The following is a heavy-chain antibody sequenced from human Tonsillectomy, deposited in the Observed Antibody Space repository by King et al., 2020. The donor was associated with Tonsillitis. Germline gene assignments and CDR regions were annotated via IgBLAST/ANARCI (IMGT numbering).Heavy chain of an antibody. V-gene: IGHV3-33*05. J-gene: IGHJ4*02. Sequence: VQLVESGGGVVQPGRSLRLSCAASGFTFSTYGMHWVRQAPGKGLEWVAVISYDGNNKYYADSVKGRFTISRDNSKKTLYLQMNSLRAEDTAVYYCARDSLQGGYFDYWGQGTLVTGSS. CDR1: GFTFSTYG. CDR3: ARDSLQGGYFDY. D-gene: IGHD3-16*01. CDR2: ISYDGNNK.